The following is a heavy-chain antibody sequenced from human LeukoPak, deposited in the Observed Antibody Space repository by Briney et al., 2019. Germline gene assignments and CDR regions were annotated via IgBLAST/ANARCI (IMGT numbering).Heavy chain of an antibody. CDR2: IVVDKDNT. D-gene: IGHD4-23*01. CDR3: ARGPPGNANWYFDL. Sequence: SVKVSCKTSGFTFTSSAVQWVRQARGQRLEWIGWIVVDKDNTKYAQRFQERVTITRDLSIGTVYMELSSLTSEDSAVYYCARGPPGNANWYFDLWGRGTLVTVSS. CDR1: GFTFTSSA. J-gene: IGHJ2*01. V-gene: IGHV1-58*01.